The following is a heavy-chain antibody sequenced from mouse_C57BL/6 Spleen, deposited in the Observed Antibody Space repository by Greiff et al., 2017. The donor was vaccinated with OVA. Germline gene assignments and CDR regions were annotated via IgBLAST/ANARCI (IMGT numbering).Heavy chain of an antibody. CDR2: ISDGGSYT. CDR1: GFTFSSYA. D-gene: IGHD3-3*01. J-gene: IGHJ1*03. V-gene: IGHV5-4*01. Sequence: EVHLVESGGGLVKPGGSLKLSCAASGFTFSSYAMSWVRQTPEKRLEWVATISDGGSYTYYPDNVKGRFTISRDNAKNNLYLQMSHLKSEDTAMYYCARDRGGTRYFDVWGTGTTVTVSS. CDR3: ARDRGGTRYFDV.